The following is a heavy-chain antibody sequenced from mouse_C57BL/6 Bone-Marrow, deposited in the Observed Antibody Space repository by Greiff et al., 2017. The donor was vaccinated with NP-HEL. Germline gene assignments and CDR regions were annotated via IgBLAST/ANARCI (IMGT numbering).Heavy chain of an antibody. CDR1: GYAFSSSW. CDR3: ARSGEGYYGSFPWFAY. J-gene: IGHJ3*01. D-gene: IGHD2-1*01. V-gene: IGHV1-82*01. CDR2: IYPGDGDT. Sequence: QVQLQQSGPELVKPGASVKISCKASGYAFSSSWMNWVKQRPGKGLEWIGRIYPGDGDTNYNGKFKGKATLTADKSSSTAYMQLSSLTSEDSAVYFCARSGEGYYGSFPWFAYWGQGTLVTVSA.